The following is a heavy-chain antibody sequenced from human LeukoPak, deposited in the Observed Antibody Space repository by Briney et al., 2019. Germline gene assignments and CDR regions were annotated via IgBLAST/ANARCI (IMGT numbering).Heavy chain of an antibody. CDR3: ARVNPGLRYFGY. V-gene: IGHV4-34*01. CDR2: INHSGST. Sequence: SSETLSLTCTVSGGSISSYYWSWIRQPPGKGLEWIGEINHSGSTNYNPSLKSRVTISVDTSKNQFSLKLSSVTAADTAVYYCARVNPGLRYFGYWGQGTLVTVSS. CDR1: GGSISSYY. J-gene: IGHJ4*02. D-gene: IGHD3-9*01.